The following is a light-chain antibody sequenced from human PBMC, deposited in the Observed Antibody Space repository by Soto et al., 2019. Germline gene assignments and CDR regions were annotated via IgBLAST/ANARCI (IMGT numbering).Light chain of an antibody. V-gene: IGKV3D-20*02. J-gene: IGKJ5*01. CDR2: GAS. Sequence: EIVLTQSPGTLSLSPGEGATLSCRSSQYIASSYLAWYQQRRGQAPRLLIYGASSRATGIPDRFSGRGSGTDFTLTISRLEPEDFAVYYCQQRRSWQVTFGQGTRLEIK. CDR3: QQRRSWQVT. CDR1: QYIASSY.